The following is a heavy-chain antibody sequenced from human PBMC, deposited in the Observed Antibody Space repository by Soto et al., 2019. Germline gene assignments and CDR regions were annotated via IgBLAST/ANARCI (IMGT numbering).Heavy chain of an antibody. CDR2: IWYDGSNN. V-gene: IGHV3-33*01. Sequence: RRLSCAASGFTFSSYCMHWVRQAPGKGLEWVAVIWYDGSNNYYADSAKGRFTISRDNSKNTLYLQMNSLRAEDTAVYYCARDQQWLVRFYFDFWGQGTLVTVSS. J-gene: IGHJ4*02. CDR1: GFTFSSYC. CDR3: ARDQQWLVRFYFDF. D-gene: IGHD6-19*01.